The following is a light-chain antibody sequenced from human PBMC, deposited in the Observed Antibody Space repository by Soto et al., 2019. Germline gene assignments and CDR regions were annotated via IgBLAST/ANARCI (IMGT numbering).Light chain of an antibody. CDR2: DVS. J-gene: IGLJ2*01. CDR1: SSDVGGYNY. CDR3: SSYTSSTTLVV. Sequence: QSALTQPASASGSPGQSITISCTGTSSDVGGYNYVSWYQQHPGKAPKLMIYDVSNRPSGVSNRFSGSKSGNTAPLTISGLQAEDEADYYCSSYTSSTTLVVFGGGTKLTVL. V-gene: IGLV2-14*01.